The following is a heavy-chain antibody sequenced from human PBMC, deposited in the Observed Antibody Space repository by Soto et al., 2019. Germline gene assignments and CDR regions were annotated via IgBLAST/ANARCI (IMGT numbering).Heavy chain of an antibody. V-gene: IGHV1-58*01. D-gene: IGHD2-2*01. J-gene: IGHJ4*02. Sequence: QMQLVQSGPEVKKPGTSVKVSCKASGFTFTSSAVQWVRQARGQRFDWIGWIVVGSGNTNYAQKFQERVTITRDMSTSTAYMELSSLRSEDTAVYYCAADLPSIVVVPAAIWGQGTLVTVSS. CDR2: IVVGSGNT. CDR3: AADLPSIVVVPAAI. CDR1: GFTFTSSA.